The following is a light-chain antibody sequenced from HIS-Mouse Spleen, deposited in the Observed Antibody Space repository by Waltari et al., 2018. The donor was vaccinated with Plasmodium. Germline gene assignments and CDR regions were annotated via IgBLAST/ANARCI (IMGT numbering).Light chain of an antibody. J-gene: IGKJ3*01. V-gene: IGKV3-15*01. Sequence: EIVMTHSPATLSVSPGATATLSCRASQSVSSNLAWYQQKPGQAPRLLIYGASTRATGIPARFSGSGSGTEFTLTISSLQSEDFAVYYCQQYNNWSFTFGPGTKVDIK. CDR3: QQYNNWSFT. CDR2: GAS. CDR1: QSVSSN.